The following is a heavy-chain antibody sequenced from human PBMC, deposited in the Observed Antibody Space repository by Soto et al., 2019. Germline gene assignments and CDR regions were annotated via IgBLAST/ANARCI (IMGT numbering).Heavy chain of an antibody. CDR1: GFTFSGSA. CDR3: TRPTPDHDFDY. J-gene: IGHJ4*02. CDR2: IRSKANSYAT. Sequence: EVQLVESGGGLVQPGGSLKLSCAASGFTFSGSAMHWVREASGKGLEWVGRIRSKANSYATAYAASVKGRFTISRDDSKNTAYLQMNSPKTEDTAVYYCTRPTPDHDFDYWGQGTLVTVSS. V-gene: IGHV3-73*02.